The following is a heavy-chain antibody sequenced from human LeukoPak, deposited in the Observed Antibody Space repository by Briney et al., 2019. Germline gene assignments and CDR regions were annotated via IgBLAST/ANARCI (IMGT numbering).Heavy chain of an antibody. J-gene: IGHJ4*02. Sequence: GGSLRLSCAASGFTFSSYWMHWVRQAPGKGLVWVSRISSDGSDTTYADSVKGRFTISRDNATKMLYLQMNGLRVDDTAVYYCTRAPYHGDYVSWAWGQGTLVTVSS. CDR3: TRAPYHGDYVSWA. CDR1: GFTFSSYW. V-gene: IGHV3-74*01. CDR2: ISSDGSDT. D-gene: IGHD4-17*01.